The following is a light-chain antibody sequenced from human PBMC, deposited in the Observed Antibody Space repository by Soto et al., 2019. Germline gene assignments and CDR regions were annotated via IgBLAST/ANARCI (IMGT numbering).Light chain of an antibody. CDR1: PSISSW. J-gene: IGKJ1*01. Sequence: DIQMTQSPSTLSASVGDRVTITCRASPSISSWLAWYQQKPGKAPKLLIYAASSLESGVPSRFSGSGSGTEFTLTISSLQPDDVATYYCQQYNSYPWTFGQGTKVEIK. CDR3: QQYNSYPWT. CDR2: AAS. V-gene: IGKV1-5*01.